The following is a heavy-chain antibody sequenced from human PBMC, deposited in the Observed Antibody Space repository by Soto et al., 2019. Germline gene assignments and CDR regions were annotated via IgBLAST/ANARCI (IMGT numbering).Heavy chain of an antibody. Sequence: EVQLLESGGGLVQPGGSLRLSCAASGFTFSSYAMSWVRQAPGKGLEWVSAISGSGGSTYYADSVKGRFTISRDNSKNTLYLQMSSLRAVDTAVYYCAKDRSPLWFGELSGRDVWGQGTTVTVSS. CDR2: ISGSGGST. D-gene: IGHD3-10*01. CDR1: GFTFSSYA. CDR3: AKDRSPLWFGELSGRDV. J-gene: IGHJ6*02. V-gene: IGHV3-23*01.